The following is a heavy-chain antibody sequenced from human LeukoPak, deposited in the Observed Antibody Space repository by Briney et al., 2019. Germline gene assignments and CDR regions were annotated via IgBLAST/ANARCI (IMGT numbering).Heavy chain of an antibody. CDR3: AKGPNSGWYYFDY. Sequence: GGSLRLSCAASGFTFDDYAMHWVRQAPGKGLEWVSGISWNSGSIGYADSVKGRFTISRDNAKNSLYLQMNSLRAEDTALYYCAKGPNSGWYYFDYWGQGTLVTVSS. CDR2: ISWNSGSI. J-gene: IGHJ4*02. V-gene: IGHV3-9*01. CDR1: GFTFDDYA. D-gene: IGHD6-19*01.